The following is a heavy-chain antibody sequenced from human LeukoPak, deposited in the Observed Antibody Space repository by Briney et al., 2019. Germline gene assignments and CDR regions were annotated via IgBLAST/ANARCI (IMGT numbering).Heavy chain of an antibody. D-gene: IGHD6-19*01. J-gene: IGHJ5*02. CDR2: IYPGDSDT. CDR3: ARESSGWYGGNRFDP. CDR1: GYSFTSYW. V-gene: IGHV5-51*01. Sequence: GESLKISCKGSGYSFTSYWIGWVRQMPGKGLEWMGIIYPGDSDTRYSPSFQGQVTISADKSISTAYLQWSSLKASDTAMYYCARESSGWYGGNRFDPWGQGTLVTVSS.